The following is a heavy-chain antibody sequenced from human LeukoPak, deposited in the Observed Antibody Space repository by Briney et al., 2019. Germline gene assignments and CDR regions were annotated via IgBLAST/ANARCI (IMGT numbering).Heavy chain of an antibody. CDR2: VNPTGGST. CDR3: ARVGGYSSSWYPNNWFDP. J-gene: IGHJ5*02. V-gene: IGHV1-46*01. CDR1: GYAFTKYF. Sequence: ASAKVSSNTYGYAFTKYFIHWVRQVPGQGLGWRGMVNPTGGSTSYAQSFQGRVTLTGDTSTSTAYMELSSLRSEDTAVYYCARVGGYSSSWYPNNWFDPWGQGTLVTVSS. D-gene: IGHD6-13*01.